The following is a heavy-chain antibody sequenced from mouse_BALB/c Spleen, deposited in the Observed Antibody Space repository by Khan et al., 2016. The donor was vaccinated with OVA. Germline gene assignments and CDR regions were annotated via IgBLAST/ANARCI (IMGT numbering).Heavy chain of an antibody. J-gene: IGHJ4*01. CDR3: AGTGSRYNSAMDY. D-gene: IGHD1-1*01. CDR1: GYSITSDYA. V-gene: IGHV3-2*02. CDR2: ISYSGST. Sequence: VQLKESGPGLVKPSQSLSLTCTVTGYSITSDYAWNWIRQFPGNKLEWMGYISYSGSTSYNPSLKSRISITRDTSKNQFFLQLNSVTTEDTATYYYAGTGSRYNSAMDYWGQGTAVTVSS.